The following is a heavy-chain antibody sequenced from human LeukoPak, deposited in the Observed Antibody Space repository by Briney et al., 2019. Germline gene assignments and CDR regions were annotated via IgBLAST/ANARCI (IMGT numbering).Heavy chain of an antibody. J-gene: IGHJ5*02. V-gene: IGHV1-2*02. CDR2: INPNSGDT. D-gene: IGHD1-26*01. CDR1: GYTFTCYY. CDR3: ARGLGWDSGTYLGA. Sequence: ASVKVSCKASGYTFTCYYMHWVRQAPRQGLEWMGWINPNSGDTNYAQKFQGRVSITRDTSISTAYMDLSGLRSDDTALYYCARGLGWDSGTYLGAWGQGTLVTVSS.